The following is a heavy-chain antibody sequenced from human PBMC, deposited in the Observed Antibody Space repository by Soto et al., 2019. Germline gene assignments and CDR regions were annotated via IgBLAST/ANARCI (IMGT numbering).Heavy chain of an antibody. CDR1: GFNFSAYS. Sequence: GGSLRLSCAASGFNFSAYSMNWIRQAPGKGLEWVSWISGRSTFYADSVKGRFTVSRDNSKNSLFLQMHSLRTEDTALYYCAKDISLYKYGKQNWFDPWGQGTLVTVSS. CDR3: AKDISLYKYGKQNWFDP. D-gene: IGHD1-1*01. CDR2: ISGRST. J-gene: IGHJ5*02. V-gene: IGHV3-43*02.